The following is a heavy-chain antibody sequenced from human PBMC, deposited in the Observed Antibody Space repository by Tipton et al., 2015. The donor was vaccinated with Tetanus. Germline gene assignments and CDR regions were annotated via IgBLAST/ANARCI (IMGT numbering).Heavy chain of an antibody. J-gene: IGHJ6*02. Sequence: SLRLSCAASGFTFSSYWMSWVRQAPGKGLEWVANIKQDGSEKYYVDSVKGRFTISRDNAKNSLYLQMNSLRAEDTAVYYCARDSVYSDFWSGYYTRYYGMDVWGQGTTVTVSS. V-gene: IGHV3-7*01. CDR3: ARDSVYSDFWSGYYTRYYGMDV. D-gene: IGHD3-3*01. CDR1: GFTFSSYW. CDR2: IKQDGSEK.